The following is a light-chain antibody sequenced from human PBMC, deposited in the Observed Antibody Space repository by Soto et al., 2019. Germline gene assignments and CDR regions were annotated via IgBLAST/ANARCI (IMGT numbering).Light chain of an antibody. Sequence: QSVLTQPPSVSAAPGQKVTISCSGSSSNIGNNYVSWNQQLPGTAPKLLIYDNNKRPSGIPDRFSGSKSGTSATLGITGLQTGDEADYYCGTWDSSLSAWVFGGGTKVTVL. CDR3: GTWDSSLSAWV. CDR2: DNN. CDR1: SSNIGNNY. V-gene: IGLV1-51*01. J-gene: IGLJ3*02.